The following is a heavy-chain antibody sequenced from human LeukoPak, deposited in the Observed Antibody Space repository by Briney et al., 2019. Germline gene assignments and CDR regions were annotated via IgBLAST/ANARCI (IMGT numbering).Heavy chain of an antibody. CDR2: ISGSGGST. J-gene: IGHJ3*01. D-gene: IGHD3-3*01. V-gene: IGHV3-23*01. CDR3: AKDTDFWSGPT. CDR1: GFTFGSYA. Sequence: GGSLRLSCAASGFTFGSYAMSWVRQAPGKGLEWVSAISGSGGSTYYADSVKGRFTTSRDNSKNTLYLQMNSLRAEDTAVYYRAKDTDFWSGPTWGQGTMVTVSS.